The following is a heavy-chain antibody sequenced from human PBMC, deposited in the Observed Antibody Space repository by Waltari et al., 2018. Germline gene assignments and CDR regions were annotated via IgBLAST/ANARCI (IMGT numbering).Heavy chain of an antibody. CDR3: TTLARGESGDY. CDR1: GFTFTTYW. V-gene: IGHV3-7*01. D-gene: IGHD3-10*01. Sequence: EVQLVESGGGLVQPGGSLSLSCAASGFTFTTYWMKWIRQAPGKGLEWVDNINPDGSQKFYVDSVKGRFTVSRDNAQNSLYLQMNNLRAEDTAVYYCTTLARGESGDYWGQGTLVTVSS. J-gene: IGHJ4*02. CDR2: INPDGSQK.